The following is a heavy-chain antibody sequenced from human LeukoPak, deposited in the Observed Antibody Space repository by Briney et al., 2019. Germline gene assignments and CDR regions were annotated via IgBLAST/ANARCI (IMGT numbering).Heavy chain of an antibody. D-gene: IGHD2-15*01. CDR3: ASGESWPMDV. V-gene: IGHV3-11*03. J-gene: IGHJ6*02. CDR2: ISSSSTYT. Sequence: GGSLRLSCAASGFTFSDYYMSWIRQAPGKGLEWLSYISSSSTYTNYADSVKGRFTISRDNAKNSLYLQMNSLRAEDTAVYYCASGESWPMDVWGQGTTVTVSS. CDR1: GFTFSDYY.